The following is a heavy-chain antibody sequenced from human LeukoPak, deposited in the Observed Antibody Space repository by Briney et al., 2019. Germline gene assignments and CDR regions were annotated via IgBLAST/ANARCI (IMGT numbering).Heavy chain of an antibody. Sequence: GGSLRLSCAASGFSFTANWMHWVRQTPGKRLEWVAELNEDGTVKYYVDSVKGRFTISRDNAKNSLYLQMNRLRAEDTGVYFCANVPRSTVSYWGRGTLVTVSS. CDR1: GFSFTANW. J-gene: IGHJ4*02. D-gene: IGHD1-14*01. CDR2: LNEDGTVK. CDR3: ANVPRSTVSY. V-gene: IGHV3-7*01.